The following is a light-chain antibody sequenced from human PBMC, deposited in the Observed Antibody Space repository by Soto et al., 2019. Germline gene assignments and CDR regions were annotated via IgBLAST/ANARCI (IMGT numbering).Light chain of an antibody. CDR2: GAS. J-gene: IGKJ1*01. CDR3: QQYGSSSVT. Sequence: EIVLTQSPTTLSLSPGERATLSCRASQSVSSSYLAWYQQKPGQAPRLLIYGASSRATGIPDRFSGSGSGTDFTLTISRLEPEDFAVYYCQQYGSSSVTFGQGTKV. CDR1: QSVSSSY. V-gene: IGKV3-20*01.